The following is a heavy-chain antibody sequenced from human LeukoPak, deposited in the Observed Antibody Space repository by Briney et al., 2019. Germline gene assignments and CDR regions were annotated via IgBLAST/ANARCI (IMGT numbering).Heavy chain of an antibody. CDR2: MYHSGSI. Sequence: SETLSLTCTVSGYSISSGYYWDWIRQPPGKGLEWIGSMYHSGSIYYNPSLKSRVTMSIDTSKNQFSLKLSSVTAADTAVYYCARGRTAMASFDYWGQGTLVTVSS. CDR1: GYSISSGYY. J-gene: IGHJ4*02. D-gene: IGHD5-18*01. V-gene: IGHV4-38-2*02. CDR3: ARGRTAMASFDY.